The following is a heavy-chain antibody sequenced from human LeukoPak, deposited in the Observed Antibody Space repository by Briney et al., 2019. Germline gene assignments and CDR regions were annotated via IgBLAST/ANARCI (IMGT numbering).Heavy chain of an antibody. V-gene: IGHV1-8*01. CDR1: GYTFTSYD. J-gene: IGHJ4*02. CDR2: MNPNSGNT. Sequence: ASVKVSCKASGYTFTSYDINWVRQATGQGLEWMGWMNPNSGNTGYAQKFQGRVTMTRNTSISTAYMELSSLRSEDTAVYYCARDLSDSDYVRKGLDYWGQGTLVTVSS. D-gene: IGHD4-11*01. CDR3: ARDLSDSDYVRKGLDY.